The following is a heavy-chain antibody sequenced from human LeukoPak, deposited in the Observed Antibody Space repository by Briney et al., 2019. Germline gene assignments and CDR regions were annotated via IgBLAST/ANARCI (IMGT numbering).Heavy chain of an antibody. Sequence: PGGSLRLSCAASGFTFSSYSMNWVRQAPGKGLEWVSSISSSSSYIYYADSVKGRFTISRDNAKNSLYLQMNSLRAEDTAVYYCARAPPRHYYDNTEYYFDYWGQGTLVTVSS. V-gene: IGHV3-21*01. D-gene: IGHD3-22*01. CDR2: ISSSSSYI. J-gene: IGHJ4*02. CDR1: GFTFSSYS. CDR3: ARAPPRHYYDNTEYYFDY.